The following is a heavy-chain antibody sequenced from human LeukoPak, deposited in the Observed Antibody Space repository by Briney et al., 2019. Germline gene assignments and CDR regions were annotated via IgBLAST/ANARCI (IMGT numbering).Heavy chain of an antibody. D-gene: IGHD3-3*01. Sequence: PGGSLRLSCAASGFTFSSYGMSWVRQAPGKGLEWVANIKQDGSEKYYVDSVKGRFTISRDNAKNSLYLQMNSLRAEDTAVYYCAREEHYDFWSGYYYYYGMDVWGQGTTVTVSS. CDR2: IKQDGSEK. J-gene: IGHJ6*02. CDR1: GFTFSSYG. CDR3: AREEHYDFWSGYYYYYGMDV. V-gene: IGHV3-7*01.